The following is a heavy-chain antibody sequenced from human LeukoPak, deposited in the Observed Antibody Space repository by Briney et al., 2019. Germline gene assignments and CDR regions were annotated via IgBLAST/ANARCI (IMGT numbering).Heavy chain of an antibody. D-gene: IGHD2-2*01. J-gene: IGHJ4*02. CDR1: GYTFTGYY. CDR2: ISAYNGNT. Sequence: GASVKVSCKASGYTFTGYYMHWVRQAPGQGLEWMGWISAYNGNTNYAQKLQGRVTMTTDTSTSTAYMELRSLRSDDTAVYYCARVRDGIIVVVPAASLDYWGQGTLVTVSS. CDR3: ARVRDGIIVVVPAASLDY. V-gene: IGHV1-18*04.